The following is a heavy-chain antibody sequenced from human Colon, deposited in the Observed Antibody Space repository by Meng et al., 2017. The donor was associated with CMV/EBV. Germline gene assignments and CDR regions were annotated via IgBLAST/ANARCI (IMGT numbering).Heavy chain of an antibody. D-gene: IGHD3-10*01. CDR2: IYSGGST. V-gene: IGHV3-66*02. Sequence: GGSLRLSCSVSGFAVTEKSLTWVRQAPGMGLEWIAVIYSGGSTNYADVAKGRFTISKDKSKNTLYLQMNSLTTADTGVYFRAREFFLDHWGQGTVVTVSS. CDR3: AREFFLDH. CDR1: GFAVTEKS. J-gene: IGHJ4*02.